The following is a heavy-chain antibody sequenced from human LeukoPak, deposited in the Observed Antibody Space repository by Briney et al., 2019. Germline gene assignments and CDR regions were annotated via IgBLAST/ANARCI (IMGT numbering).Heavy chain of an antibody. Sequence: GGSLRLSCAASGFTFSSYEMNWVRQAPGRGLEWVSYISGSGVTMYYADSVKGRFTISRDNSKNTLYLQMDSLTAEDTAVYYCARRHFDAFDIWGQGTVVTVSS. CDR1: GFTFSSYE. J-gene: IGHJ3*02. V-gene: IGHV3-48*03. CDR3: ARRHFDAFDI. CDR2: ISGSGVTM.